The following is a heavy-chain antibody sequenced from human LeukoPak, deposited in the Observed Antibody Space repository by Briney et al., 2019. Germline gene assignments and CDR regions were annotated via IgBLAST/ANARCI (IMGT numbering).Heavy chain of an antibody. CDR1: GFTFSSYA. CDR2: ISGSGGST. Sequence: PGGSLRLSCAASGFTFSSYAMSWVRQAPGKGLEWVSAISGSGGSTYYADSVKGRFTISRDNSKNTLYLQMNSLRAEDTAVYYCAKRGNDYGGNYDYYFDYWGREPWSPSPQ. CDR3: AKRGNDYGGNYDYYFDY. V-gene: IGHV3-23*01. D-gene: IGHD4-23*01. J-gene: IGHJ4*02.